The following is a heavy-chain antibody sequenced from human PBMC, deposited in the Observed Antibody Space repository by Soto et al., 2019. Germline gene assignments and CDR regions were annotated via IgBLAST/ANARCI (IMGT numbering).Heavy chain of an antibody. D-gene: IGHD3-3*01. CDR1: GYTFSSHA. CDR3: ARDGARITVFGVVYYFDY. CDR2: INAGNGNT. V-gene: IGHV1-3*01. Sequence: QVQLVQSGAEVKKPGASVKVSCKASGYTFSSHAMHWVRQAPGQRLEWMGWINAGNGNTKYSQNFQGRVANTRDTSASTAYMELRSLRSEDTAVYYCARDGARITVFGVVYYFDYWGQGTLVTVSS. J-gene: IGHJ4*02.